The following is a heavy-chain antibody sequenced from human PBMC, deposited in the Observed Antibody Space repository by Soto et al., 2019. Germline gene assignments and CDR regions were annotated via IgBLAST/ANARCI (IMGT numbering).Heavy chain of an antibody. D-gene: IGHD6-19*01. V-gene: IGHV1-69*01. CDR2: IIPIVGTA. CDR1: GGTFSSYA. Sequence: QVQLVQSGAEVKKPGSSVKVSCKASGGTFSSYAISWVRQAPGQGLEWMGGIIPIVGTANYAQKFQGRVTITADESTSTDYMELSSLRSEDTAVYYCARGSGRAVAGDEIYYYYGMDVWGQGTTVTVSS. J-gene: IGHJ6*02. CDR3: ARGSGRAVAGDEIYYYYGMDV.